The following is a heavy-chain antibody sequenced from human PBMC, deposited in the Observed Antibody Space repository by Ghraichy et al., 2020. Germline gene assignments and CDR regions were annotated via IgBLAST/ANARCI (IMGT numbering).Heavy chain of an antibody. D-gene: IGHD2-15*01. Sequence: GGSLRLSCATSGFTLGGSAIHWVRQASGKGLEWVGRIRSKANNYATAYAASVKGRFTISRDDSKNTAYLQMNSLKTEETAVYYCAAERYCSGGGCSHPTYWFDPWGQGTLVTVSS. CDR3: AAERYCSGGGCSHPTYWFDP. V-gene: IGHV3-73*01. J-gene: IGHJ5*02. CDR2: IRSKANNYAT. CDR1: GFTLGGSA.